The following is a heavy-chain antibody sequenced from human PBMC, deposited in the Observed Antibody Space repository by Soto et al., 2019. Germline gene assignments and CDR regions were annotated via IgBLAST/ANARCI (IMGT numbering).Heavy chain of an antibody. CDR1: GFSLSTSGVG. V-gene: IGHV2-5*02. Sequence: QITLKESGPTLVKPTQTLTLTCTFSGFSLSTSGVGVGWIRQPPGKALEWLALIYWDDDKRYSPSLKGRLTITKDTSKNPVVLTMTNMDPVDTATYYCAHSGRWLQLSYWYFDLWGRGTLVTVSS. CDR3: AHSGRWLQLSYWYFDL. D-gene: IGHD5-12*01. CDR2: IYWDDDK. J-gene: IGHJ2*01.